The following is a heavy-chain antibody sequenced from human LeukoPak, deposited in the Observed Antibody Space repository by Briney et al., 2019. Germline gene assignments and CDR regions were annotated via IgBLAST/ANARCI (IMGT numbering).Heavy chain of an antibody. V-gene: IGHV4-59*01. CDR3: ARGRSSWYRFDY. CDR2: IYYSGST. D-gene: IGHD6-13*01. Sequence: PSETLSLTCTVSGGSISNYYWSWVRQPPGRGLEWIAYIYYSGSTNYNPSLKSRVTISVDTSKNQFSLKLSSVTAADTAVYYCARGRSSWYRFDYWGQGTLVTVSS. CDR1: GGSISNYY. J-gene: IGHJ4*02.